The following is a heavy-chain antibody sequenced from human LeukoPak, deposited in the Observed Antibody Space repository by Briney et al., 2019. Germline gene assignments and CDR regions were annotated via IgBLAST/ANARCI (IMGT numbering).Heavy chain of an antibody. Sequence: GGSLRLSCAASGFTFSSYAMSWVRQAPGKGLEWVSAISGSGGSTYYADSVKGRFTISRDNAKNSLYLQMNSLRAEDTAVYYCARDGPLDGYNAFDYWGQGTLVTVSS. CDR2: ISGSGGST. V-gene: IGHV3-23*01. CDR1: GFTFSSYA. CDR3: ARDGPLDGYNAFDY. J-gene: IGHJ4*02. D-gene: IGHD5-24*01.